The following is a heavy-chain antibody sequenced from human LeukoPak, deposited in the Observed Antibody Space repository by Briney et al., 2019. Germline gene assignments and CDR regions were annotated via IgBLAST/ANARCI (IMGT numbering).Heavy chain of an antibody. CDR3: ARASAVAGTYIDY. Sequence: ASVKVSCKASGYTFTSYDINWVRQATGQGLEWMGWINPNSGGTNYAQKFQGRVTMTRDTSISTAYMELSRLRSDDTAVYYCARASAVAGTYIDYWGQGTLVTVSS. J-gene: IGHJ4*02. CDR2: INPNSGGT. D-gene: IGHD6-19*01. V-gene: IGHV1-2*02. CDR1: GYTFTSYD.